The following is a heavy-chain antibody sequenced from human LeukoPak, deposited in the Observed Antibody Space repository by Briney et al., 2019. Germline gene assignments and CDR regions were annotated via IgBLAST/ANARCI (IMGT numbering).Heavy chain of an antibody. CDR1: GYTFTGYY. D-gene: IGHD3-22*01. CDR2: INPDSGGT. V-gene: IGHV1-2*06. CDR3: ATLSQTTYYYDSSGSGYFDY. Sequence: ASVKVSCKASGYTFTGYYMHWVRQAPGQGLEWMGRINPDSGGTNYAQKFQGRVTVTRDTSISTAYMELSRLRSDDTAVYYCATLSQTTYYYDSSGSGYFDYWGQGTLVTVSS. J-gene: IGHJ4*02.